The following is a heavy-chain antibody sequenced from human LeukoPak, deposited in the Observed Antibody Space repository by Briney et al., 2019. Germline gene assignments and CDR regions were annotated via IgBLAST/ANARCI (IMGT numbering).Heavy chain of an antibody. CDR1: GFTFSSYG. D-gene: IGHD4-23*01. CDR3: ARGRSGGPSGDY. Sequence: GRSLRLSCAASGFTFSSYGMHWVRQAPGKGLEWVAVIWYDGSNKYYADSVKGRFTISRDNSKNTLYLQMNSLRAEDTAVYYCARGRSGGPSGDYWGQGTLVTVSS. CDR2: IWYDGSNK. V-gene: IGHV3-33*01. J-gene: IGHJ4*02.